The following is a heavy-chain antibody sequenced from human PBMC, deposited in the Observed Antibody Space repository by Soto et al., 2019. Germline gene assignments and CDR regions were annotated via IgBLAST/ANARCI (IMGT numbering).Heavy chain of an antibody. CDR1: GFTFSSYY. J-gene: IGHJ4*02. D-gene: IGHD5-18*01. V-gene: IGHV3-7*03. CDR2: INQDGTYI. CDR3: SHGYYQYFES. Sequence: GGSLRLSCTASGFTFSSYYMSWVRQTPGKGLEFVANINQDGTYIHYVDSVKGRFTISRDNGKNTLYLQMNSLKSEDTAVYYCSHGYYQYFESWGQGTLVTVSS.